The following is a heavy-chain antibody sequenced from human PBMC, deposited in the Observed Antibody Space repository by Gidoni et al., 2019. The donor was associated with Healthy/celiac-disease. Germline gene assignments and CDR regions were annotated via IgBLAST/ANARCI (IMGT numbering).Heavy chain of an antibody. D-gene: IGHD1-26*01. Sequence: QVQLQESGPGLVKPSQTLSLTSTVPGGSISSGSYYWSWIRQPAGKGLGWIGRIYTSGSTNYNPSLKSRVTISVDTSKNQFSLKLSSVTAADTAVYYCARGEWELLDYWGQGTLVTVSS. CDR1: GGSISSGSYY. J-gene: IGHJ4*02. V-gene: IGHV4-61*02. CDR2: IYTSGST. CDR3: ARGEWELLDY.